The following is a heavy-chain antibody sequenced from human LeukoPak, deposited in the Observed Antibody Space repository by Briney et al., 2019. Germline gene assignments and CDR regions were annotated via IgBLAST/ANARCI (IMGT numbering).Heavy chain of an antibody. V-gene: IGHV3-21*01. CDR2: INILSNYI. D-gene: IGHD6-13*01. CDR3: ARDSRSSSWYSEFDY. J-gene: IGHJ4*02. Sequence: GGSLRLSCAASGFTLSSYSMNWVRQAPGKGLEWVSSINILSNYIYYADSVKGRFTISRDNAKNSLYLQVNSLRAEDTAGYYCARDSRSSSWYSEFDYWGQGTLVTVSS. CDR1: GFTLSSYS.